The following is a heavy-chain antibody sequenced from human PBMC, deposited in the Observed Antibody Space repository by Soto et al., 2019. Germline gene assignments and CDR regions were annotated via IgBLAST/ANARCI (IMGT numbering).Heavy chain of an antibody. D-gene: IGHD6-6*01. CDR3: ARLRQLASKYGMDV. CDR2: IDPSDSYT. J-gene: IGHJ6*02. Sequence: GESLKISCKGFGSSFTSYWISWVRQMPGKGLEWMGRIDPSDSYTNYSPSFQGHVTISADKSISTAYLQWSSLKASDTAMYYCARLRQLASKYGMDVWGQGTTVTVSS. V-gene: IGHV5-10-1*01. CDR1: GSSFTSYW.